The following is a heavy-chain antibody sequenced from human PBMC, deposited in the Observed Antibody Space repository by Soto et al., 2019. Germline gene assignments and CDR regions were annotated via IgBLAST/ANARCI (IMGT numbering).Heavy chain of an antibody. CDR1: GYTFTSYH. J-gene: IGHJ4*02. CDR2: INLSDGDA. V-gene: IGHV1-46*01. Sequence: QVQLVQSGAEVKKPGASVRVSCKASGYTFTSYHMHWVRQAPGQGLEWMGIINLSDGDATYAQDFQGRATMTRDTSTSTLYMELSSLRSEDTAIYYCARRALGSFDYWGQGTLVTVSS. CDR3: ARRALGSFDY.